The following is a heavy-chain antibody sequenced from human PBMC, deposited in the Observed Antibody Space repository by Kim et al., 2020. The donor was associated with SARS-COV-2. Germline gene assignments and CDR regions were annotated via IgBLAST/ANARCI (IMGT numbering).Heavy chain of an antibody. V-gene: IGHV3-30-3*01. D-gene: IGHD3-22*01. J-gene: IGHJ4*01. CDR2: ISYDGSNK. CDR1: GFRFNSYA. CDR3: ARGYYDSSGYYGGLVY. Sequence: GGSLRLSCAASGFRFNSYAMHWVRQAPDKGLECVASISYDGSNKYYADSVRGRFTISRDNSKNTLYVEMNSLRVEDTAVYLCARGYYDSSGYYGGLVYWG.